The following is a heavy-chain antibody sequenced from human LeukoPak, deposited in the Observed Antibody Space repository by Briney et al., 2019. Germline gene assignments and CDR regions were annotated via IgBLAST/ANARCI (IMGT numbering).Heavy chain of an antibody. D-gene: IGHD6-19*01. CDR3: ARTPGYSSGWYSFDY. V-gene: IGHV3-21*01. CDR2: ISSSSSYI. Sequence: GGSLRLSCAASGFTFSSYSMNWVRQAPGKGLEWVSSISSSSSYIYYADSVKGRFTISRDNAKNSLNLQMNSLRAEDTAVYYCARTPGYSSGWYSFDYWGQGTLVTVSS. CDR1: GFTFSSYS. J-gene: IGHJ4*02.